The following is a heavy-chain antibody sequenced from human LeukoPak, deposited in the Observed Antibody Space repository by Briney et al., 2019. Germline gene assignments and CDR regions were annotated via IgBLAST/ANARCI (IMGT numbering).Heavy chain of an antibody. CDR2: LNPNTGAS. V-gene: IGHV1-2*02. J-gene: IGHJ4*02. D-gene: IGHD3-16*01. CDR3: ASEPLGAAHYDS. CDR1: GSTFTGYY. Sequence: ASVKVSCKASGSTFTGYYFHWVRQAPGHGLEWMGWLNPNTGASKYAQDFHGRVTMTGNMSITTVYIDLTRLRFDDTAVYYCASEPLGAAHYDSWGQGTLVTVS.